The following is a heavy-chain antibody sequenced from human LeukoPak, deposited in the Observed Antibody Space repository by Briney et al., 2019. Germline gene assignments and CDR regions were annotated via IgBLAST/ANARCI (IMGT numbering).Heavy chain of an antibody. V-gene: IGHV3-7*01. CDR1: GFTFSSYW. CDR3: ARSIAAAEGPFDY. Sequence: GGSLRLSCAASGFTFSSYWMSWVRQAPGKGLEWVANIKQDGSEKYYVDSVKGRFTISRGNAKNSLYLQMNSLRAEDTAVYYCARSIAAAEGPFDYWGQGTLVTVSS. J-gene: IGHJ4*02. CDR2: IKQDGSEK. D-gene: IGHD6-13*01.